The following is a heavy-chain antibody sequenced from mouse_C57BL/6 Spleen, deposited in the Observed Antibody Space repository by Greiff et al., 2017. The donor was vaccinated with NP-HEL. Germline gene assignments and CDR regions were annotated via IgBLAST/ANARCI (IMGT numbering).Heavy chain of an antibody. D-gene: IGHD1-1*01. V-gene: IGHV1-26*01. Sequence: EVQLQQSGPELVKPGASVKISCKASGYTFTDYYMNWVKQSHGKSLEWIGDINPNNGGTSYNQKFKGKATLTVDKSSSTAYMELRSLTSEDSAVYYCALITTVVEGYFDYWGHSTTLTVSS. J-gene: IGHJ2*01. CDR2: INPNNGGT. CDR3: ALITTVVEGYFDY. CDR1: GYTFTDYY.